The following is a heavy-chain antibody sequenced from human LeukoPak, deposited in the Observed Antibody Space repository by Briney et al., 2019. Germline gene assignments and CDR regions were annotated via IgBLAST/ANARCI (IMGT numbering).Heavy chain of an antibody. CDR3: ARLRKYCSGGSCYSSSFDY. CDR1: GGSFSGYY. J-gene: IGHJ4*02. Sequence: SETLSLTCAVYGGSFSGYYWSWIRQPPGKGLEWIGEINHSGSTNYNPSLKSRVTISVDTSKNQFSLKLSSVTAADTAVYYCARLRKYCSGGSCYSSSFDYWGQGTLVTVSS. D-gene: IGHD2-15*01. V-gene: IGHV4-34*01. CDR2: INHSGST.